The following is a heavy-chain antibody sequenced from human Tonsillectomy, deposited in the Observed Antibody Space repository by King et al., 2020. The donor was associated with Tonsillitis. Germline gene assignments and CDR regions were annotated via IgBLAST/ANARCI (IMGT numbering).Heavy chain of an antibody. D-gene: IGHD1-26*01. CDR2: IYSGGSST. Sequence: VQLVESGGGLVQPGGSLRLSCAASGFTFSSYAMSWVRQAPGKGLEWVSVIYSGGSSTYYADSVKGRFTISRDNSKNTLYLQMNSLRAEDTAVYYCAVGAGYFDYWGQGTRVTVSS. J-gene: IGHJ4*02. CDR3: AVGAGYFDY. CDR1: GFTFSSYA. V-gene: IGHV3-23*03.